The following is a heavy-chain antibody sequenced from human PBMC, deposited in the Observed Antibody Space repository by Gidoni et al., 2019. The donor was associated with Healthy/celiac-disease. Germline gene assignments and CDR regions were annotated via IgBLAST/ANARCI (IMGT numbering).Heavy chain of an antibody. J-gene: IGHJ5*02. V-gene: IGHV4-59*01. CDR3: ARVEGWSGNNWFDP. D-gene: IGHD3-3*01. CDR1: GGSISSYY. Sequence: QVQLQESGPGLVQPSEPLSLTCTVSGGSISSYYWSWIRQPPGKGLEWIGYIYYSGSTNYNPSLKSRVTISVDTSKNQFSLKLSSVTAADTAVYYCARVEGWSGNNWFDPWGQGTLVTVSS. CDR2: IYYSGST.